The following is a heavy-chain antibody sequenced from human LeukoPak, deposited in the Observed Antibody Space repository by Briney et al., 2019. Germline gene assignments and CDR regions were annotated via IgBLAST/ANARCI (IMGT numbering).Heavy chain of an antibody. CDR1: GFTLSSFG. D-gene: IGHD3-10*02. CDR2: ISSSGSTI. J-gene: IGHJ6*04. Sequence: GGSLRLSCVASGFTLSSFGMNWVRQAPGKGLEWVSYISSSGSTIYYADSVEGRFTISRDNAKNSLYLQMNSLRAEDTAVYYCAELGITMIGGVWGKGTTVTISS. CDR3: AELGITMIGGV. V-gene: IGHV3-48*04.